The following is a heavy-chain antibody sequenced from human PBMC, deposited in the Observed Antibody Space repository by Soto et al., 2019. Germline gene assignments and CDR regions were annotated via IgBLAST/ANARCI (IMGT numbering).Heavy chain of an antibody. CDR3: AKDISGSYSTGPFDY. CDR2: INWNSGNL. V-gene: IGHV3-9*01. CDR1: GFTFDDFA. D-gene: IGHD1-26*01. J-gene: IGHJ4*02. Sequence: SLRLSCSASGFTFDDFAMHWVRQAPGKGLEWVSGINWNSGNLGHADSVQGRFTISRDYAKNTLYLQMDSLRTEDTALYYCAKDISGSYSTGPFDYWGQGTLVTSPQ.